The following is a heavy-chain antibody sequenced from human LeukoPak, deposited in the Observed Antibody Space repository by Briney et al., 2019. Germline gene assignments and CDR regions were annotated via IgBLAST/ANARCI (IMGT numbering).Heavy chain of an antibody. D-gene: IGHD4-17*01. J-gene: IGHJ4*02. CDR1: GFTFNIYA. Sequence: PGGSLRLSCAASGFTFNIYAMSWVRQAPGKGLEWVSGFSSRDDSTYYADSVKGRFTISRDNSKNTLYLQMNSLRAEDTAVYYCAKEEYGDYVPFDYWGQGTLVTVSS. CDR3: AKEEYGDYVPFDY. V-gene: IGHV3-23*01. CDR2: FSSRDDST.